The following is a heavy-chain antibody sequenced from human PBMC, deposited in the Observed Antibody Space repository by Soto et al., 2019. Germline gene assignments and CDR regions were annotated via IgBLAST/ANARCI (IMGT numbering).Heavy chain of an antibody. D-gene: IGHD6-19*01. CDR3: ARVSGWDYFDY. CDR2: INHSGST. Sequence: SETLSLTCAVYGGSFSGYYWSWIRQPPGKGLEWIGEINHSGSTNYNPSLKSRVTISVDTSKNQFSLKLSSVTAADTAVYYCARVSGWDYFDYWGQGTLVTVSS. CDR1: GGSFSGYY. J-gene: IGHJ4*02. V-gene: IGHV4-34*01.